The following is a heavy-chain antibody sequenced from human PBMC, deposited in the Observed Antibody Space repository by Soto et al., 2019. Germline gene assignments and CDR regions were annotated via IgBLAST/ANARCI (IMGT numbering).Heavy chain of an antibody. CDR2: INPNSGGT. CDR3: ARRSAHFSSTSGYEAALYYYYGMDV. D-gene: IGHD2-2*01. CDR1: GYTFTGYY. V-gene: IGHV1-2*04. J-gene: IGHJ6*02. Sequence: ASVKVSCKASGYTFTGYYMHWVRQAPGQGLEWMGWINPNSGGTNYAQKFQGWVTMTRDTSISTAYMELSRLRSDDTAVYYCARRSAHFSSTSGYEAALYYYYGMDVWGQGTTVTVSS.